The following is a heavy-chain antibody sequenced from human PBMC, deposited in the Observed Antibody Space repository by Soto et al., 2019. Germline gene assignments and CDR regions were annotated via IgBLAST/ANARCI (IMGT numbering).Heavy chain of an antibody. V-gene: IGHV3-30*03. Sequence: QVQLVESGGGVVQPGRSLRLSCAASGFTFSSYGMHWVRQAPGKGLEWVAVISYDGSNKYYADSVKGRFTISRDNSKNKLYLQMNSLRAEDTAVYYCAILPSMTTVATFLYYWGQGTLVTVSS. CDR2: ISYDGSNK. D-gene: IGHD4-17*01. CDR3: AILPSMTTVATFLYY. J-gene: IGHJ4*02. CDR1: GFTFSSYG.